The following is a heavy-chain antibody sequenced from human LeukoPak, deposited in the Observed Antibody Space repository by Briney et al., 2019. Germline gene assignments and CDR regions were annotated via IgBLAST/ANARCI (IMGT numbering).Heavy chain of an antibody. CDR3: ARGVPYSGSHGLFDY. Sequence: ASVKVSCKASGGTLSSYAISWVRQAPGQGLEWMGGIIPIFGTANYAQKFQGRVTITADESTSTAYMELSSLRSEDTAVYYCARGVPYSGSHGLFDYWGQGTLVTVSS. V-gene: IGHV1-69*13. D-gene: IGHD1-26*01. J-gene: IGHJ4*02. CDR1: GGTLSSYA. CDR2: IIPIFGTA.